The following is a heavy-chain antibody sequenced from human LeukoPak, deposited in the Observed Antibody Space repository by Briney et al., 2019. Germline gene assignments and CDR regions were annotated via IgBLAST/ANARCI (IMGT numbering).Heavy chain of an antibody. D-gene: IGHD3-22*01. CDR1: GGSISSYY. CDR2: IYTSGST. J-gene: IGHJ4*02. CDR3: ARVDYYYDSSYFDY. V-gene: IGHV4-4*07. Sequence: SETLSLTCTVSGGSISSYYWSWIRQPAGKGLEWIGRIYTSGSTNYNPSLKSRVTMSVDTSKNQFSLKLSSVTAADTAVYYCARVDYYYDSSYFDYWGQGTLVTVSS.